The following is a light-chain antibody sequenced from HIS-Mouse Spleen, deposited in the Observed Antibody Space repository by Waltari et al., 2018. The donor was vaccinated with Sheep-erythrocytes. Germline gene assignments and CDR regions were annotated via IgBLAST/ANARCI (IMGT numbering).Light chain of an antibody. Sequence: QSVLTQPPSVSEAPRQRVTISCSGSSSNIGNNAVHWYQQLPGKAPKLLIYYDDLLPSGVSDRFSGSKSGTSASLAISGLQSEDEADYYCSSYAGSNNWVFGGGTKLTVL. CDR2: YDD. CDR3: SSYAGSNNWV. V-gene: IGLV1-36*01. J-gene: IGLJ3*02. CDR1: SSNIGNNA.